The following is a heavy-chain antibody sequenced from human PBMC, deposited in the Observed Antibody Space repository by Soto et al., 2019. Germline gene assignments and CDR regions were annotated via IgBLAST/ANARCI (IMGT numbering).Heavy chain of an antibody. CDR1: GGTISTYV. CDR2: IIPALGAA. V-gene: IGHV1-69*04. J-gene: IGHJ4*02. Sequence: QVHLVQSGAEVKKPGSSVKVSCKPSGGTISTYVINWVRQAPGQGLEWMGRIIPALGAADYAQKFQDRLTITADKSTSTAYMELSSLRSEDTAVYYCARGGQQVVSFDYWGQGTLVAVSS. D-gene: IGHD6-6*01. CDR3: ARGGQQVVSFDY.